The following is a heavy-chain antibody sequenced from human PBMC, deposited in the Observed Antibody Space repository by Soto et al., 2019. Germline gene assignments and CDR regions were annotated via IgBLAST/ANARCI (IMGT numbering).Heavy chain of an antibody. Sequence: SETLSLTCAVYGGSFSGYYWSWIRQPPGKGLEWIGEINQSGSTNYSPPLKSRGTISVDTSKNQFSLKLSTVTAADTAVYYRERGRVATIGYYYYYGMDVCGQGTTVTVSS. CDR2: INQSGST. J-gene: IGHJ6*02. CDR3: ERGRVATIGYYYYYGMDV. V-gene: IGHV4-34*01. CDR1: GGSFSGYY. D-gene: IGHD5-12*01.